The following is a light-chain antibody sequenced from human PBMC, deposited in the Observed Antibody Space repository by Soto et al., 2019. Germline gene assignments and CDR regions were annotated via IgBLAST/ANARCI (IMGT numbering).Light chain of an antibody. V-gene: IGKV3-15*01. CDR1: QSVTSN. CDR2: RTS. J-gene: IGKJ1*01. Sequence: EIVMTQSAASLSVSLGERATLSCRASQSVTSNLAWYQQKPGQAPRLLIYRTSTRATGVPARFSGSGSGTEFTLTISSLQSEDFAVYYCQHYNNWPPWTFGQGTKVEIK. CDR3: QHYNNWPPWT.